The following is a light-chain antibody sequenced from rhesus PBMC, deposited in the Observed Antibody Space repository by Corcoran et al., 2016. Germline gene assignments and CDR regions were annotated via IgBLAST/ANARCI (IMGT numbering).Light chain of an antibody. V-gene: IGLV2-11*01. CDR2: KVN. CDR1: SSDIGRYNY. J-gene: IGLJ6*01. CDR3: CSYRSGSSFV. Sequence: QSAPIQSPSVSGSLGQSVTISCTGTSSDIGRYNYVSWYRQQPGTTTTLMMYKVNIRPSGISDRFSVSKSGNTALLTIAGLQDEDEADYYCCSYRSGSSFVFGSGTKLTVL.